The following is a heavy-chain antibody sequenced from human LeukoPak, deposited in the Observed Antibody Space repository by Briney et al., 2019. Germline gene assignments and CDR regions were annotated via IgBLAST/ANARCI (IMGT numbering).Heavy chain of an antibody. CDR1: GFTFSSYA. J-gene: IGHJ5*02. CDR2: ISGSGGST. CDR3: AKDLRAYFWSGYYKGGWFDP. D-gene: IGHD3-3*01. V-gene: IGHV3-23*01. Sequence: QSGGSLRLSCAASGFTFSSYAMGWVRQAPGKGLEWVSAISGSGGSTYYADSVKGRFTISRDNSKNTLYLQMNSLRAEDTAVYYCAKDLRAYFWSGYYKGGWFDPWGQGTLVTVSS.